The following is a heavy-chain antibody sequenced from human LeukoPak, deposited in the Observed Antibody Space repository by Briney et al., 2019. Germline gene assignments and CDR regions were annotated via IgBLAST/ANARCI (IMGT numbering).Heavy chain of an antibody. CDR3: ARRFDS. V-gene: IGHV3-30*02. Sequence: PGGSLRLSCAASGFSFSSFGMHWVRQAPGKGLDWVAFIRYDGSKKYYADSVKGRFTISKDSAKNSLYLQMYSLRAEDTAVYYCARRFDSWGQGTLVTVSS. CDR2: IRYDGSKK. J-gene: IGHJ4*02. CDR1: GFSFSSFG.